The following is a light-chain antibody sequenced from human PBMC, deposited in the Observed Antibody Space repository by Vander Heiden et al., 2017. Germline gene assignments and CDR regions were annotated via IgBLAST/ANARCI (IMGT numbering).Light chain of an antibody. V-gene: IGKV1-39*01. Sequence: DIQMTQSPSSLSASVGDRVTITCRASQSISTYLNWYQQIPGKAPRLLIFGASSLQGGVPSRFSGTGSGTFFTLTITSLQPENFATYYCQQSYSNPRTFGQGTKLQIK. CDR1: QSISTY. CDR3: QQSYSNPRT. J-gene: IGKJ2*02. CDR2: GAS.